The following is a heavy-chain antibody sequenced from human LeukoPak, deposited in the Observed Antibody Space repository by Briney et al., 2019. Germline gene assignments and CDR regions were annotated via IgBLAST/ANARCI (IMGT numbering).Heavy chain of an antibody. D-gene: IGHD5-24*01. J-gene: IGHJ4*02. Sequence: GGSLRLSCAASGFTFSTYGMHWVRQAPGKGLEWVAFIQYDGSNKNYADSVKGRFTISRDNSKNTLYLQMNSLRAEDTAVYYFAKDTNYRGRSVETDEKDWGQGTLVTVSS. V-gene: IGHV3-30*02. CDR3: AKDTNYRGRSVETDEKD. CDR1: GFTFSTYG. CDR2: IQYDGSNK.